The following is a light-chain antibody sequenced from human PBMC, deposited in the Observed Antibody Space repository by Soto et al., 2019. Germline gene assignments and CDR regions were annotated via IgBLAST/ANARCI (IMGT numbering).Light chain of an antibody. CDR1: SSDVGGYNY. Sequence: QSALTQPASVSGSPGQSITISCPGTSSDVGGYNYVSWYQQHPGKAPKLIIYEVSHRPSGVSNRFSGSKSGNTASLTISGLQAEDEVDYYCSSYTSSTALAYVFGTGTKLTVL. CDR2: EVS. V-gene: IGLV2-14*01. J-gene: IGLJ1*01. CDR3: SSYTSSTALAYV.